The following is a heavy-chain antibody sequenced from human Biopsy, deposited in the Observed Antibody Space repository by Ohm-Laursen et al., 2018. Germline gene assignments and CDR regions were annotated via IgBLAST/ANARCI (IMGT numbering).Heavy chain of an antibody. D-gene: IGHD3-10*01. CDR2: MNPDSGNT. CDR3: ARADPPLFYYGSGSSNWFDP. V-gene: IGHV1-8*01. Sequence: SVKVSCKTSGYTFTSYEINWVRQATGQGLEWMGWMNPDSGNTGYAQNFQGRVTMTRNTSISTAYMELSSLRSEDTAVYFCARADPPLFYYGSGSSNWFDPWGQGTLVTVSP. J-gene: IGHJ5*02. CDR1: GYTFTSYE.